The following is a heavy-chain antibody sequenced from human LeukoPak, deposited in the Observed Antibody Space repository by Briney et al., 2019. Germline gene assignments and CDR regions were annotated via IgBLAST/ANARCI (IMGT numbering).Heavy chain of an antibody. CDR1: GFTFSDYY. CDR2: ISSSSSYT. D-gene: IGHD4-11*01. J-gene: IGHJ5*01. CDR3: AKDLHDYGNYVGWFDS. Sequence: GGSLRLSCAASGFTFSDYYMSWIRQAPGKGLEWVSYISSSSSYTNYADSVKGRFTISRDNAKNSLYLQMNSLRAEDTAVYYCAKDLHDYGNYVGWFDSWGQGTLVTVSS. V-gene: IGHV3-11*05.